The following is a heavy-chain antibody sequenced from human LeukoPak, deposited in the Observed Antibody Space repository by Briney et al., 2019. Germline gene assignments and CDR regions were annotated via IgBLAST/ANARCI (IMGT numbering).Heavy chain of an antibody. D-gene: IGHD2-15*01. V-gene: IGHV3-23*01. CDR2: ISDSGGNT. J-gene: IGHJ4*02. CDR1: GFTFNTYA. Sequence: QSGGSLRLSCAASGFTFNTYAMSWVRQAPWERLQWVSGISDSGGNTYYADSVRGRFTISRDNSKNTLYLQMNSLRAEDTAVYYCARDPSSRWYFDYWGQGTLVTVSS. CDR3: ARDPSSRWYFDY.